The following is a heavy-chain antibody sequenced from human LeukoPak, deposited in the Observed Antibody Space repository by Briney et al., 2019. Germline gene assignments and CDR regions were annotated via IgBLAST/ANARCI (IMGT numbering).Heavy chain of an antibody. CDR2: IYHSGST. CDR3: AQSQLY. Sequence: KSSETLSLTCSVSGYSISSGYYWGWVRQPPGKGLEWIGEIYHSGSTNYNPSLKSRVTISVDKSKNQFSLKLSSVTAADTAVYYCAQSQLYWGQGTLVTVSS. V-gene: IGHV4-38-2*02. D-gene: IGHD3-10*01. CDR1: GYSISSGYY. J-gene: IGHJ4*02.